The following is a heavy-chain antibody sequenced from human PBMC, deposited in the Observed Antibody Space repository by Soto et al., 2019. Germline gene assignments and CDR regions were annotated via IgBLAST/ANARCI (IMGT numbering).Heavy chain of an antibody. CDR3: AGEWPGGGNSYY. D-gene: IGHD2-21*02. J-gene: IGHJ4*02. Sequence: KSSETLSLTCTVSGGSISSGGYYWSWIRQHPGKGLEWIGYIYYSGSTYYNPSLKSRVTISVDTSKNQFSLKLSSVTAADTAVYYCAGEWPGGGNSYYWGQGTLVTVSS. CDR1: GGSISSGGYY. V-gene: IGHV4-31*03. CDR2: IYYSGST.